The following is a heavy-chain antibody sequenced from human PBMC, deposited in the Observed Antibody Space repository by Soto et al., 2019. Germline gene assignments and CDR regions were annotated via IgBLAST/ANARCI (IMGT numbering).Heavy chain of an antibody. V-gene: IGHV4-59*01. J-gene: IGHJ4*02. CDR2: IYKSGST. CDR1: GGYISDYG. D-gene: IGHD1-26*01. Sequence: SETLCLTCSVAGGYISDYGGSWIRQPPGRGLEWIGYIYKSGSTNYNPSLKSRVTISVDTSKNLFSLKLSSVTAADTAVYYCARDQNGSPHFDYWGQGTLVTVSS. CDR3: ARDQNGSPHFDY.